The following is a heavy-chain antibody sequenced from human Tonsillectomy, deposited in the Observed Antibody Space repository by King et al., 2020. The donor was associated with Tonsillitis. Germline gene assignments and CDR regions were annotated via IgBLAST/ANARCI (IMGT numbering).Heavy chain of an antibody. CDR2: IKQDGSEQ. Sequence: VQLVESGGGLVQPGGSLRLSCAASVFTFSTYWMTWVRQAPGKGLEWVANIKQDGSEQYYVDSVKGRFTISRDNAKNSLYLQMNSLRAEDTAVYYCASYYDSSGSSGFDYWGQGTLVTVSS. D-gene: IGHD3-22*01. J-gene: IGHJ4*02. V-gene: IGHV3-7*01. CDR3: ASYYDSSGSSGFDY. CDR1: VFTFSTYW.